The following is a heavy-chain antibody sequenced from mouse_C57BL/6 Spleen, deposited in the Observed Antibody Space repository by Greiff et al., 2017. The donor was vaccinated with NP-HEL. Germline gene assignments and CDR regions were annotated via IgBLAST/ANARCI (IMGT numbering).Heavy chain of an antibody. CDR1: GFTFSSYT. CDR2: ISGGGGNT. J-gene: IGHJ1*03. D-gene: IGHD1-1*01. CDR3: ARDGGFIKGYFGV. V-gene: IGHV5-9*01. Sequence: EVKVEESGGGLVKPGGSLKLSCAASGFTFSSYTMSWVRQTPEKRLEWVATISGGGGNTYYPDSVKGRFTISRDNAKNTLYLQMSRLRSEDTALYYGARDGGFIKGYFGVWGTGTTVTVAS.